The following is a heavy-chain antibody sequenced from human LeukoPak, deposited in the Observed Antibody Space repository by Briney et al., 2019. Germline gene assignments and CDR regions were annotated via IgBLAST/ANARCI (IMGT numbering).Heavy chain of an antibody. CDR2: ISSSSSYI. CDR1: GFTLSSYS. D-gene: IGHD2-21*02. Sequence: GGSLRLSCAASGFTLSSYSMNWVRQAPGKGLEWVSSISSSSSYIYYADSVKGRFTISRDNAKNSLYLQMSSLIAEDTAVYYCARGEGVVVVTAIRYFDYWGQGTLVTVSS. J-gene: IGHJ4*02. CDR3: ARGEGVVVVTAIRYFDY. V-gene: IGHV3-21*01.